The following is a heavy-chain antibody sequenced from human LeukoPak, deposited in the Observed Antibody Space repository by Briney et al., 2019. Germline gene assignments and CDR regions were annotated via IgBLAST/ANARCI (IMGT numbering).Heavy chain of an antibody. V-gene: IGHV3-72*01. CDR2: IRNKANSYIT. D-gene: IGHD3-22*01. CDR1: GFTFSSYW. J-gene: IGHJ4*02. Sequence: GGSLRLSCAASGFTFSSYWMHWVRQAPGKGLEWVGRIRNKANSYITSYAASVKGRFSISRDDSKNSLYLQMNSLKTEDTAVYYCARCLYDSSGFPFDYWGQGTLVTVSS. CDR3: ARCLYDSSGFPFDY.